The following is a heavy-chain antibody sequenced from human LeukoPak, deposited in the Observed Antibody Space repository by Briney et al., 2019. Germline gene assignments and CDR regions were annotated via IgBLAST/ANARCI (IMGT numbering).Heavy chain of an antibody. CDR3: SGWDGSYEY. CDR1: GXTFSDAT. D-gene: IGHD3-10*01. V-gene: IGHV3-73*01. Sequence: PGGSLRLSCAASGXTFSDATIYWVRQVSGKGLESLGHIRTKANTYATAVAASVKGRFAIARLDSKNTAYLQMNSLKSEDTAVYYCSGWDGSYEYWGQGTLVTVSS. J-gene: IGHJ4*02. CDR2: IRTKANTYAT.